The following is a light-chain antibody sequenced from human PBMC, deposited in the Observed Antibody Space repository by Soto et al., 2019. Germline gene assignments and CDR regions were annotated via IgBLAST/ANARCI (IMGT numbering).Light chain of an antibody. CDR2: GAS. J-gene: IGKJ1*01. CDR3: QQYTNGPPWT. Sequence: EILMTQSPATLSVSPGERATLSCRASHSVSTNLAWYQQKPGQAPRLLIFGASTRATGIPARFSGSGSGTEFTFIISSLQSDDLAVYYCQQYTNGPPWTFGQGSKVDMK. CDR1: HSVSTN. V-gene: IGKV3-15*01.